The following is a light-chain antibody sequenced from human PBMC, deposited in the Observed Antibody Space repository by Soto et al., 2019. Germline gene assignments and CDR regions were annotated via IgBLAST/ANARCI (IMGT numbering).Light chain of an antibody. CDR3: QQSYSTPGT. J-gene: IGKJ1*01. CDR1: QSISSY. Sequence: DIQMTQSPSSLSASVGDRVTITCRASQSISSYLNWYQQKPGKAPTLLIYAASSLQSGVPSRFSGSGSGTEFTLTISSLQPEDFATYYCQQSYSTPGTFGQGTKVEIK. V-gene: IGKV1-39*01. CDR2: AAS.